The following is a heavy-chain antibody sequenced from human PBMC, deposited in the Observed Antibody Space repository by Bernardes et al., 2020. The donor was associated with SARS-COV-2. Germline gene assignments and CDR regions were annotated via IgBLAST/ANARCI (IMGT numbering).Heavy chain of an antibody. D-gene: IGHD3-3*01. CDR2: INSGTGYI. CDR3: ARGPSTGYYTNWFDP. J-gene: IGHJ5*02. Sequence: GSLRLSFAASGFTFSNFNMNWVRQAPGKGLEWVSSINSGTGYIYYADSVKGRFTISRDNAKNSLYLQMNSLRAEDTAIYYCARGPSTGYYTNWFDPWGQGTLVTVSS. V-gene: IGHV3-21*06. CDR1: GFTFSNFN.